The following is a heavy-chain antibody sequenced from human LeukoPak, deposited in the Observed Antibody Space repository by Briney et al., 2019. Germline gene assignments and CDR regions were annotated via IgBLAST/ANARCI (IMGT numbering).Heavy chain of an antibody. CDR3: AKFGYGDVMYNWFDP. D-gene: IGHD4-17*01. J-gene: IGHJ5*02. V-gene: IGHV3-23*01. CDR1: GFTFSSYG. CDR2: ISGSGGST. Sequence: GGSLRLSCAASGFTFSSYGMSWVRQAPGKGLEWVSAISGSGGSTYYADSVKGRFTISRDNSKNTLYLQMNSLRAEDTAVYYCAKFGYGDVMYNWFDPWGQGTLVTVSS.